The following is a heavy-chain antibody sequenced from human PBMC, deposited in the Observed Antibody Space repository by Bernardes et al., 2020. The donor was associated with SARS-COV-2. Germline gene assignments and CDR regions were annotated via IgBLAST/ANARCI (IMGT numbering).Heavy chain of an antibody. CDR2: IDPSDSYT. V-gene: IGHV5-10-1*01. CDR3: ASTGGDYPYYYYYGMDV. J-gene: IGHJ6*02. CDR1: GYSFTSYW. Sequence: GESLKISCKGSGYSFTSYWISWVRQMPGKGLEWMGRIDPSDSYTNYSPSFQGHVTISADKSISTAYLQWSSLKASDTAMYYCASTGGDYPYYYYYGMDVWGQGTTVTVSS. D-gene: IGHD3-16*01.